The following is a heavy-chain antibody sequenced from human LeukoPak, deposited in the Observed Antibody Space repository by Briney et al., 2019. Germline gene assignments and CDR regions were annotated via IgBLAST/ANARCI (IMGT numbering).Heavy chain of an antibody. CDR2: ISSNGGST. Sequence: GGSLRLSCAASGFTFSSYAMHWVRQAPGKGLEYVSAISSNGGSTYYANSVKGRFTVSRDNSKNTLYLQMGSLRAEDMAVYYCARDPMGATYFDYWGQGTLVTVSS. CDR1: GFTFSSYA. CDR3: ARDPMGATYFDY. V-gene: IGHV3-64*01. J-gene: IGHJ4*02. D-gene: IGHD1-26*01.